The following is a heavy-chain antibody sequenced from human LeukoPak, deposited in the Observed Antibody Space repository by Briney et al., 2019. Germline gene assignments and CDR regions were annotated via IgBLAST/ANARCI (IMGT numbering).Heavy chain of an antibody. Sequence: GGSLRLSCAASGFTFSSYAMSWVRQAPGKGLEWVSAISGSGGSTYYADSVTGRFTISRDNSTNTLYLQMNSLRPQDTAVYYSAKDLLHPYYVPPQSPSFDYWGQGTLVTVSS. CDR3: AKDLLHPYYVPPQSPSFDY. CDR1: GFTFSSYA. D-gene: IGHD3-10*02. J-gene: IGHJ4*02. CDR2: ISGSGGST. V-gene: IGHV3-23*01.